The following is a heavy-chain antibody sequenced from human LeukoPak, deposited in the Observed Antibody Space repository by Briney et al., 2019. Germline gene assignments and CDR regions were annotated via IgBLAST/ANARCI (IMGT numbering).Heavy chain of an antibody. CDR1: GGSFSGYY. J-gene: IGHJ4*02. D-gene: IGHD2-2*03. Sequence: SETLSLTCAVYGGSFSGYYWRWIRQPPGKGLEWIGEINHSGSTNYNPSLKSRVTISVDTSKNQFSLKLSSVTAADTAVYYCARGLGGYCSSTSCYRPLSLDYWGQGTLVTVSS. V-gene: IGHV4-34*01. CDR3: ARGLGGYCSSTSCYRPLSLDY. CDR2: INHSGST.